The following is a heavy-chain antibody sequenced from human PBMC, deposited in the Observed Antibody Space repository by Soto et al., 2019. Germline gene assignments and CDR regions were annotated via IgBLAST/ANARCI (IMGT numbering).Heavy chain of an antibody. Sequence: QVQLQESGPGLVKPSQTLSLTCTVSGGSISSGGYYWSWIRQHPGKGLEWIGYIYYSGSTYYNPSHKSRVTISVDTSKNQSSLKLSSVTAADTAVYYCAREEGGGYDHRWFDPWGQGTLVTVSS. CDR2: IYYSGST. V-gene: IGHV4-31*03. CDR1: GGSISSGGYY. D-gene: IGHD5-12*01. J-gene: IGHJ5*02. CDR3: AREEGGGYDHRWFDP.